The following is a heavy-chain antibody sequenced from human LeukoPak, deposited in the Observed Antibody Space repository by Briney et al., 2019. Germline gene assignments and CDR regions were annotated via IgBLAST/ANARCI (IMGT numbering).Heavy chain of an antibody. CDR2: IYYSGDT. CDR1: GGSISSGDYY. CDR3: ARDYGNNWFDP. V-gene: IGHV4-31*03. Sequence: SETLSLTRTVSGGSISSGDYYWSWLRQHPGKGLEWIGYIYYSGDTYYNPSLRSRVSISVDTSKNQFSLKLSSVTAADTAMYYCARDYGNNWFDPWGQGTLVTVSA. J-gene: IGHJ5*02. D-gene: IGHD4-17*01.